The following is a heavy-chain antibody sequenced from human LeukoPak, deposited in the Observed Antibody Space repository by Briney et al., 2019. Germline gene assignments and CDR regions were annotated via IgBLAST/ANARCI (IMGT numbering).Heavy chain of an antibody. D-gene: IGHD3-10*01. V-gene: IGHV1-2*02. CDR3: AILWSGEEAQSE. J-gene: IGHJ4*02. Sequence: ASVKVSCKASGYTFTGYFMHWVRQAPGQGLEWMGWIDPNSGGTNYAQKFQGRVTLTRDTSISTAYMELGRLRSDDTAVYYCAILWSGEEAQSEWGQGTLVTVSS. CDR2: IDPNSGGT. CDR1: GYTFTGYF.